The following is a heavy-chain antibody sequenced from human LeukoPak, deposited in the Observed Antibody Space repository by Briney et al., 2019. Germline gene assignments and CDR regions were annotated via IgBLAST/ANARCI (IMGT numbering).Heavy chain of an antibody. CDR1: GGSISSYY. J-gene: IGHJ5*02. CDR3: ARVQSRLSWFDP. Sequence: SETLSLTCTVSGGSISSYYWGWIRQPPGKGLEWIGSIYYSGSTYYNPSLKSRVTISVDTSKNQFSLKLSSVTAADTAVYYCARVQSRLSWFDPWGQGTLVTVSS. V-gene: IGHV4-39*07. CDR2: IYYSGST.